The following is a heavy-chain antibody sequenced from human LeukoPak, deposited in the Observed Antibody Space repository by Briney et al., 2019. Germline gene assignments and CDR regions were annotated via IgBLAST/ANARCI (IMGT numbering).Heavy chain of an antibody. J-gene: IGHJ5*02. V-gene: IGHV3-30*18. Sequence: PGRSLRLSCAASGFSFSDYAIHCVRQAPGKGLEWVALISYDETNNYYADSVKGRFTISRDNSKNTVYLQMNSLRPEDTAVYYCAKDAYSSGPNWFDPWGQGTLVTVSS. D-gene: IGHD6-19*01. CDR3: AKDAYSSGPNWFDP. CDR1: GFSFSDYA. CDR2: ISYDETNN.